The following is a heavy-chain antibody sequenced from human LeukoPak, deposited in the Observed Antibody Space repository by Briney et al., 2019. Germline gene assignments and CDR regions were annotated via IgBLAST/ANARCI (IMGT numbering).Heavy chain of an antibody. Sequence: GGSLRLSCAASGFTFSSYAMNWVRQAPGKGLEWVSTISGDGGATHYADSVKGRFTISRANSKNTLFLQMNSLRAEATAVYYCAKSGSRDWDYFEYWGQGTLVTVSS. D-gene: IGHD6-19*01. V-gene: IGHV3-23*01. J-gene: IGHJ4*02. CDR2: ISGDGGAT. CDR3: AKSGSRDWDYFEY. CDR1: GFTFSSYA.